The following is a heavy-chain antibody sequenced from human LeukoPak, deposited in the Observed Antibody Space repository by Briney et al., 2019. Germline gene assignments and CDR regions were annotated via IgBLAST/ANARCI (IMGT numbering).Heavy chain of an antibody. CDR2: INHSGST. D-gene: IGHD2-2*01. CDR3: ARGGDIVVVPAAARNYYYYMDV. CDR1: GGSFSGYY. Sequence: TSETLSLTCAVYGGSFSGYYWSWIRQPPGKGLEWIGEINHSGSTNYNPSLKSRVTISVDTSKNQFSLKLSSVTAADPAVYYCARGGDIVVVPAAARNYYYYMDVWGKGTTVTVSS. J-gene: IGHJ6*03. V-gene: IGHV4-34*01.